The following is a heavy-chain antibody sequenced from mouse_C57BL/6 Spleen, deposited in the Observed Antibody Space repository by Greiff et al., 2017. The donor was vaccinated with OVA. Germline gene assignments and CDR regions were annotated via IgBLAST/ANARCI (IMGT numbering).Heavy chain of an antibody. Sequence: VQLKQSGTELVKPGASVKLSCKASGYTFTSYWMHWVKQRPGQGLEWIGNINPSNGGTNYNEKFKSKATLTVDKSSSTAYMQLSSLTSEDSAVYYCARSVITTVVATDWYFDVWGTGTTVTVSS. D-gene: IGHD1-1*01. V-gene: IGHV1-53*01. CDR2: INPSNGGT. J-gene: IGHJ1*03. CDR1: GYTFTSYW. CDR3: ARSVITTVVATDWYFDV.